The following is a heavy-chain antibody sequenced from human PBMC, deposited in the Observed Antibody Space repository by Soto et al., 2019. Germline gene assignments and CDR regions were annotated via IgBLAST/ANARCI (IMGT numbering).Heavy chain of an antibody. Sequence: GGSLRLSCAASGLTFSSYAMSWVRQAPGKGLEWVSAISGSGGSTYYADSVKGRFTISRDNSKNTLYLQMNSLRAEDTAVYYCAKDTGSGWYWGFDYWGQGALVTVSS. CDR1: GLTFSSYA. J-gene: IGHJ4*02. CDR3: AKDTGSGWYWGFDY. CDR2: ISGSGGST. V-gene: IGHV3-23*01. D-gene: IGHD6-19*01.